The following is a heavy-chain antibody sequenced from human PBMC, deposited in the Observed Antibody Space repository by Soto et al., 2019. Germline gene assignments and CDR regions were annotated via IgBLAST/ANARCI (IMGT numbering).Heavy chain of an antibody. D-gene: IGHD2-15*01. J-gene: IGHJ6*02. V-gene: IGHV3-30-3*01. CDR1: GFTFSSYA. Sequence: QVQLVESGGGVVQPGRSLRLSCAASGFTFSSYAMHWVRQAPGKGLEWVAVISYDGSNKYYADSVKGRFTISRDNSKNTLYLQMNRLRAGDTAVYYCARAGCDGGSCYTLVGLRYGMDVWGQGTTVTVSS. CDR2: ISYDGSNK. CDR3: ARAGCDGGSCYTLVGLRYGMDV.